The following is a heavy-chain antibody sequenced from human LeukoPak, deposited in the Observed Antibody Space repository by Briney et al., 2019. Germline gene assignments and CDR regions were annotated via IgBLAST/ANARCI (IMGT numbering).Heavy chain of an antibody. CDR3: ARHRSQTYVWGSYRSPKNWFDP. V-gene: IGHV4-61*02. CDR2: ILTSGST. D-gene: IGHD3-16*02. J-gene: IGHJ5*02. CDR1: GGSISSGSYY. Sequence: SETLSLTCTVSGGSISSGSYYWSWIRQPAGKGLEWIGRILTSGSTKYSPSLKSRVTISVATSKNQFSLKLSSVTAAATAVYYCARHRSQTYVWGSYRSPKNWFDPWGRGTLVTVSS.